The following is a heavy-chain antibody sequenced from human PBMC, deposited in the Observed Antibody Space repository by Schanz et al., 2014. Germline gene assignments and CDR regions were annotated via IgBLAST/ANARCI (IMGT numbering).Heavy chain of an antibody. CDR3: AKGVGGGLLLGSTFDN. J-gene: IGHJ3*02. V-gene: IGHV3-23*04. Sequence: VQLVESGGGLVKPGGSLRLSCAASGFTFTGYVMTWVRQAPGKGLEWVSGLSASGGHTYYADSVKGRFTISRDNSKNTVYLEMNNVRVDDTAVYYCAKGVGGGLLLGSTFDNWGQGTMVTVTS. CDR1: GFTFTGYV. CDR2: LSASGGHT. D-gene: IGHD3-16*01.